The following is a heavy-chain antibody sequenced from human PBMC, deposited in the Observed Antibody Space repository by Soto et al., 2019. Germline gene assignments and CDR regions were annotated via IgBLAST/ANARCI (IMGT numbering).Heavy chain of an antibody. CDR2: IFTTGTTI. CDR1: GFTFSSYS. J-gene: IGHJ4*02. D-gene: IGHD3-22*01. CDR3: AKDQISAYYYDSSGYGHDY. V-gene: IGHV3-48*01. Sequence: GGSLRLSCVASGFTFSSYSIVWVRQAPGKGLEWVSYIFTTGTTIYYADSVKGRFTISRDNSKNTLYLQMNSLRAEDTAVYYCAKDQISAYYYDSSGYGHDYWGQGTLVTVSS.